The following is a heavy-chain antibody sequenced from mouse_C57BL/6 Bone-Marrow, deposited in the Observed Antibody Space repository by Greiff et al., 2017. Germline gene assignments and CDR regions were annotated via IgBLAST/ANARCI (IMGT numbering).Heavy chain of an antibody. CDR2: INPSNGGT. D-gene: IGHD1-1*01. CDR1: GYTFTSYW. J-gene: IGHJ1*03. V-gene: IGHV1-53*01. CDR3: ARTTVVATRYFDV. Sequence: QVQLQQPGTELVKPGASVKLSCKASGYTFTSYWMHWVKQRPGQGLEWIGNINPSNGGTNYNEKFQSKATLTVDKSSSTAYMQLSSLTSEDSAVYYCARTTVVATRYFDVWGTGTTVTVSS.